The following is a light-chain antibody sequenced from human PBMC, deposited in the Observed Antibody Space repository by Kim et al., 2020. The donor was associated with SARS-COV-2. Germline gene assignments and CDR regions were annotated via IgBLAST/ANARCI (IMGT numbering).Light chain of an antibody. CDR3: QSFHDNAWV. Sequence: GKTVIIPCTRSSGSISSDFVQWVQQRTGTSPTTVIYEDHVRPSGVPDRFSGFVDSSSNSASLTISGLKTEDEADYYCQSFHDNAWVFGGGTQLTVL. J-gene: IGLJ3*02. V-gene: IGLV6-57*01. CDR2: EDH. CDR1: SGSISSDF.